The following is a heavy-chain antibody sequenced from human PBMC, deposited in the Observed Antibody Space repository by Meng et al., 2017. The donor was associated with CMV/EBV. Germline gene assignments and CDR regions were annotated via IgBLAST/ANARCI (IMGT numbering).Heavy chain of an antibody. J-gene: IGHJ4*02. V-gene: IGHV1-18*01. Sequence: SGYTFTSNGISWVRQAPGKGLEWMGWISAYNGNTNYAQKLQGRVTMTTDTSTSTAYMELRSLRSDDTAVYYCASLRIAAAGIYFDYWGQGALVTVSS. CDR3: ASLRIAAAGIYFDY. CDR2: ISAYNGNT. CDR1: GYTFTSNG. D-gene: IGHD6-13*01.